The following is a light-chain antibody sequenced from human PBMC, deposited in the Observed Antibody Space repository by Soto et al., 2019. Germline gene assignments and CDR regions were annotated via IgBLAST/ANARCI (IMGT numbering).Light chain of an antibody. Sequence: LQMTQSTSSVSASVGARFTLTLRASQVIYSWIAWYQQKPVRDTKLLIFAASNWQSGVPVRFSGSGSGTDFILSINSLQPEDVATYYCQQLDSFPLNFGQGTRLDI. V-gene: IGKV1-12*01. CDR1: QVIYSW. J-gene: IGKJ5*01. CDR3: QQLDSFPLN. CDR2: AAS.